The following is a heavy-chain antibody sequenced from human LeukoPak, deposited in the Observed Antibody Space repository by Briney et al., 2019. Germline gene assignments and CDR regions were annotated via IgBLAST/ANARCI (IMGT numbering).Heavy chain of an antibody. Sequence: GGSLRLSCAASGRTISNDCLHWVRQAPGKGLELVSRMYSDGSNTVYAEPVKDRFIISRDNAKNTLFSQMNSLRAEATAVYYCGRGASWQGNVCEIWGQGTMVTVSS. V-gene: IGHV3-74*01. CDR2: MYSDGSNT. D-gene: IGHD3-10*01. CDR3: GRGASWQGNVCEI. CDR1: GRTISNDC. J-gene: IGHJ3*02.